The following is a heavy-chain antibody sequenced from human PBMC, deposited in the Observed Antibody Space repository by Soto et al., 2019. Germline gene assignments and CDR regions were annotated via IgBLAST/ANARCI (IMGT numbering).Heavy chain of an antibody. CDR3: AGRPTTSSLKFDP. CDR2: IYQSGVT. CDR1: GDSYSISSYS. V-gene: IGHV4-30-2*01. Sequence: SETLSLTCNMSGDSYSISSYSWSWIRQPPGKALQWIGFIYQSGVTSYNPSLASRVSISLVRSNNQCSLKLKSVTAAATAVYFCAGRPTTSSLKFDPWGPDTLVTVSS. J-gene: IGHJ5*02. D-gene: IGHD1-7*01.